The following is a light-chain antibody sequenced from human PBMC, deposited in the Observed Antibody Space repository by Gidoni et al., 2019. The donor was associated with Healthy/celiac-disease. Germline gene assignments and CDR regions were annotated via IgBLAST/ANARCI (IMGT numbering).Light chain of an antibody. CDR3: QQYNNWRPRT. Sequence: EIVVTQSLATLSVSPGERATLSCRASQSVSSNLAWYQQKPGQAPRLLIYSAATRATGIPARFSGSGCGTEFTLTISSLQSEDFAVYYCQQYNNWRPRTFGQGTKVEIK. CDR2: SAA. CDR1: QSVSSN. V-gene: IGKV3-15*01. J-gene: IGKJ1*01.